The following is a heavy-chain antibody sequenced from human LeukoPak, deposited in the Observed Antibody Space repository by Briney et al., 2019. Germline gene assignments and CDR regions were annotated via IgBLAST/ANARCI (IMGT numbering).Heavy chain of an antibody. CDR2: ISYDGSNK. V-gene: IGHV3-30*03. J-gene: IGHJ1*01. Sequence: GGSLRLSCAASGFTFSSYGMHWVRQAPGKGLEWVAVISYDGSNKYYADSVKGRFTISRDNSKNTLYLQMNSLRAEDTAVYYCASFSESTKQWLRYFQHWGQGTLVTVSS. D-gene: IGHD6-19*01. CDR3: ASFSESTKQWLRYFQH. CDR1: GFTFSSYG.